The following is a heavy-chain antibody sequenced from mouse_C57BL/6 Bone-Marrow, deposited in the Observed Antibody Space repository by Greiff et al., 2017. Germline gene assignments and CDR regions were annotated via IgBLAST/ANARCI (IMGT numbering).Heavy chain of an antibody. D-gene: IGHD3-2*02. CDR3: ARDRGQLRLNYFDY. J-gene: IGHJ2*01. V-gene: IGHV5-4*01. CDR2: ISDGGSYT. CDR1: GFTFSSYA. Sequence: EVKLMESGGGLVKPGGSLKLSCAASGFTFSSYAMSWVRQTPEKRLEWVATISDGGSYTYYPANVKGRFTISRDNAKNNLYLQMSHLKSEDTAMYYCARDRGQLRLNYFDYWGQGTTLTVSS.